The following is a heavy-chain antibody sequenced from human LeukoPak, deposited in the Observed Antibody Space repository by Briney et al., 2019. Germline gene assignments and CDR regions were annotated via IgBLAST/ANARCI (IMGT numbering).Heavy chain of an antibody. D-gene: IGHD3-10*01. V-gene: IGHV3-30*04. Sequence: GGSLRLSCAASGFSFNSYPMHWVRQAPGKGLEWVAVISNDGNNKYYADSVKGRFTISRGNSNNTLSLQMNGLRVEDTAVYYCARPDDSESFYRANHYWGRGTLVTVS. CDR1: GFSFNSYP. CDR3: ARPDDSESFYRANHY. CDR2: ISNDGNNK. J-gene: IGHJ4*02.